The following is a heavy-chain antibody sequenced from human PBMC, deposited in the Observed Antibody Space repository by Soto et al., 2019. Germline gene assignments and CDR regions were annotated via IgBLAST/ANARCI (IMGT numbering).Heavy chain of an antibody. D-gene: IGHD3-9*01. CDR2: IYYSGST. CDR3: ASSPGSYDILTGFVPPPQDNWFDP. J-gene: IGHJ5*02. V-gene: IGHV4-59*01. Sequence: PSETLSLTCTVSGGSISSYYWSWIRQPPGKGLEWIGYIYYSGSTNYNPSLKSRVTISVDTSKNQFSLKLSSVTAADTAVYYCASSPGSYDILTGFVPPPQDNWFDPWGQGTLVTVSS. CDR1: GGSISSYY.